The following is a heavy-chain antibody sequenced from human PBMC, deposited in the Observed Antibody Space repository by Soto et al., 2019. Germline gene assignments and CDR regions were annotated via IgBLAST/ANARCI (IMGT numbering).Heavy chain of an antibody. D-gene: IGHD3-10*01. V-gene: IGHV1-69*02. CDR3: AILLVGYYYDSGSYSSPRGMGV. CDR2: IIPILGIA. J-gene: IGHJ6*02. Sequence: QVHLVQSGAVVKKPGSSVKVSCKASGGTFSTYISWVRQAPGQGLEWMGRIIPILGIANYAQKFQGRVTITADKSTSTAYMELSSLRSEDTAMYYCAILLVGYYYDSGSYSSPRGMGVWGQGTTVTVSS. CDR1: GGTFSTY.